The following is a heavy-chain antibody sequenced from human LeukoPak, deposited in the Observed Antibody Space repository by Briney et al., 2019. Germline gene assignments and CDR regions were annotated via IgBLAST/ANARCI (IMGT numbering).Heavy chain of an antibody. D-gene: IGHD6-13*01. CDR2: IRSSSSYI. J-gene: IGHJ3*02. CDR1: GFTFSSYS. Sequence: GGSLRLSCAASGFTFSSYSMNWVRQAPGKGLEWVSSIRSSSSYIYYADSVKGRFTISRDNAKNSLYLQMNSLRAEDTAVYYCARGNIAAAGTKVAFDIWGQGTMVTVSS. CDR3: ARGNIAAAGTKVAFDI. V-gene: IGHV3-21*01.